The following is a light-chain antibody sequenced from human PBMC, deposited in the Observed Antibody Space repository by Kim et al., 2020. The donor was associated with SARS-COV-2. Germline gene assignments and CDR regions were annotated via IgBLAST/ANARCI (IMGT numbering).Light chain of an antibody. CDR3: QTWDSTTAGAV. CDR2: QDA. J-gene: IGLJ1*01. V-gene: IGLV3-1*01. CDR1: QLGDKY. Sequence: SYELTQPPSVSVSPGQIASITCSGDQLGDKYVSWYQQRPGQTPVLVIHQDAERPSGIPERFSGTNSGNTATLTISGTQAMDEADYYCQTWDSTTAGAVFGPGTKVTVL.